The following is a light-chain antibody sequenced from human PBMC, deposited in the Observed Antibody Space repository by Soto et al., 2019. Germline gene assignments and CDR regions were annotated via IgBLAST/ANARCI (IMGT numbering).Light chain of an antibody. CDR1: QSISSY. Sequence: EILLTQSPSSLSVSVGERVTISCRASQSISSYLNWYQQKPGQAPRLLIYAASSMQTGVPSRFSGSGSGTDFTLTISSLQPEDFAAYYCQQSYSSPLTFGGGTKVEIK. J-gene: IGKJ4*01. CDR3: QQSYSSPLT. V-gene: IGKV1-39*01. CDR2: AAS.